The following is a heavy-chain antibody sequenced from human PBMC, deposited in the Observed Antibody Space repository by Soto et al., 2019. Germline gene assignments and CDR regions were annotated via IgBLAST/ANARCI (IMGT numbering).Heavy chain of an antibody. Sequence: SETLSLTCTVSGGSISSGGYYWSWIRQHPGKGLEWIGYIYYSGSTYYNPSLKSRVTISVDTSKNQFSLKLSSVTAADTAVYYCARDKGVVVPAAYGMDVWGQGTTVTVSS. D-gene: IGHD2-2*01. CDR1: GGSISSGGYY. J-gene: IGHJ6*02. CDR2: IYYSGST. V-gene: IGHV4-31*03. CDR3: ARDKGVVVPAAYGMDV.